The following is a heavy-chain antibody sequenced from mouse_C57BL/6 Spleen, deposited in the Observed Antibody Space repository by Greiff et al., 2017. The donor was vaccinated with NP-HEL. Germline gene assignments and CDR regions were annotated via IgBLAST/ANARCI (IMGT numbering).Heavy chain of an antibody. CDR1: GFSFNTYA. CDR2: IRSKSNNYAT. Sequence: EVKLMESGGGLVQPKGSLKLSCAASGFSFNTYAMNWVRQAPGKGLEWVARIRSKSNNYATYYADSVKDRFTISRDDSESMLYLQMNNLKTEDTAMYYCVRTIYYGNYEYYAMDYWGQGTSVTVSS. V-gene: IGHV10-1*01. J-gene: IGHJ4*01. CDR3: VRTIYYGNYEYYAMDY. D-gene: IGHD2-1*01.